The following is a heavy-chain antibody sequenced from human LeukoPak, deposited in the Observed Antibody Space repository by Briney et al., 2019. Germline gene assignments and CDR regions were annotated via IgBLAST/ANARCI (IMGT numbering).Heavy chain of an antibody. CDR1: GFTFTSYW. V-gene: IGHV3-7*03. J-gene: IGHJ4*02. D-gene: IGHD2-21*01. Sequence: PGGSLRLSCAASGFTFTSYWMSWARQAPGKGLEWVANIKQDGSVKYYVDSMKGRFTISRDNAKNSLYLQMNSLRAEDTAVYYCARLGLPDYWGQGTLVTVSS. CDR2: IKQDGSVK. CDR3: ARLGLPDY.